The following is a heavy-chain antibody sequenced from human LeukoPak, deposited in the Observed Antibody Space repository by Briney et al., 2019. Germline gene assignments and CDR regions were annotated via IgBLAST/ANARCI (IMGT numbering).Heavy chain of an antibody. J-gene: IGHJ4*02. Sequence: SETLSLTCTVSGGSISSGDYYWSWIRQPPGKGLEWIGYIYYSGSTYYNPSLKSRVTISVDTSKNQFSLKLSSVTAADTAVYYCARIVDTAMVGGGYWGQGTLVTVSS. V-gene: IGHV4-30-4*08. CDR3: ARIVDTAMVGGGY. D-gene: IGHD5-18*01. CDR2: IYYSGST. CDR1: GGSISSGDYY.